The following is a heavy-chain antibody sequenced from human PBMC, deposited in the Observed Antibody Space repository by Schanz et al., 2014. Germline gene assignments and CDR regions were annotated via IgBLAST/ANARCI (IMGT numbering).Heavy chain of an antibody. CDR1: GFTVNTHY. V-gene: IGHV3-66*01. CDR3: VKDLQRELLRDDHYYGMDV. J-gene: IGHJ6*02. Sequence: EVHLVESGGGLVQPGGSLRLSCAVSGFTVNTHYMSWVRQAPGKGREWISSMYINSGSTQYADSVKGRFTTSRDNSKNTMYLQMNSLRAEDTAVYYCVKDLQRELLRDDHYYGMDVWGQGTLVTVSS. D-gene: IGHD1-26*01. CDR2: MYINSGST.